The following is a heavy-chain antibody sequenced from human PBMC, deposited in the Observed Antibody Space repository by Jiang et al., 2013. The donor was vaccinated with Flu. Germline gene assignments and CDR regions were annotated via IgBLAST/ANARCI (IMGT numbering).Heavy chain of an antibody. V-gene: IGHV2-70*11. CDR3: ARIQNYYDSGGYYLDS. Sequence: KPTQTLTLTCTLSGFSLSTSGMCVSWIRQPPGKALEWLARIDWDDDKHYSTSLKTRLTISKDTSKNQVVLTMTNMNPVDTATYYCARIQNYYDSGGYYLDSWGQGTLVTVSS. CDR1: GFSLSTSGMC. J-gene: IGHJ4*02. D-gene: IGHD3-22*01. CDR2: IDWDDDK.